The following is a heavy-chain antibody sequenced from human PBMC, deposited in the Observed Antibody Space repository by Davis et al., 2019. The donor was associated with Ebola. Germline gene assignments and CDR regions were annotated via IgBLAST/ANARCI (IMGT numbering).Heavy chain of an antibody. V-gene: IGHV3-9*01. CDR1: GFTFDDYA. J-gene: IGHJ1*01. D-gene: IGHD1-14*01. CDR2: ISWNSGSI. Sequence: SLKISCAASGFTFDDYAMHWVRQAPGKGLEWVSGISWNSGSIGYADSVKGRFTISRDNAKNSLYLQMNSLRAEDTALYYCAKAVSDWGQGTLVTVSS. CDR3: AKAVSD.